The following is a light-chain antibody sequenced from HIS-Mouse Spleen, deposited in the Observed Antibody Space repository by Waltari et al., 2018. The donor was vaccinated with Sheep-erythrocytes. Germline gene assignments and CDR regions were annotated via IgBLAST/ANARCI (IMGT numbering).Light chain of an antibody. Sequence: QSALTQPASVSGSPGQSITISCTGTRRDVGGYNYVSWYQQHPGKAPKLMIYEVRNRPSGVSNRFSGSKSGNTASLTISGLQAEDEADYYCSSYTSSSTYVFGTGTKVTVL. CDR1: RRDVGGYNY. CDR3: SSYTSSSTYV. J-gene: IGLJ1*01. V-gene: IGLV2-14*01. CDR2: EVR.